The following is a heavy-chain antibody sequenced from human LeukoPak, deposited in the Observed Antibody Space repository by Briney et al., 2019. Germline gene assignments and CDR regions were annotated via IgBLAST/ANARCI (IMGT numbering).Heavy chain of an antibody. Sequence: ASVKLSCKASGYTFTGYYIHWVRLAPGQGLEWMGWINPNSGGTNYAQTFQGRVTMTSNTSISTAYMELSRLTSDDTAVYYCARGPSGGYYWGQGTLVTVSS. V-gene: IGHV1-2*02. D-gene: IGHD3-22*01. CDR1: GYTFTGYY. J-gene: IGHJ4*02. CDR3: ARGPSGGYY. CDR2: INPNSGGT.